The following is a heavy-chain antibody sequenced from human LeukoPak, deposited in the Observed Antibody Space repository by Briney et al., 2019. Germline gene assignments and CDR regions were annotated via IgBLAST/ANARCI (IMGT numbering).Heavy chain of an antibody. D-gene: IGHD3-22*01. CDR1: GFTFSSYA. CDR2: ISYDGSNK. J-gene: IGHJ4*02. CDR3: ARGGYYDSSGYQQIDY. Sequence: GGSLRLSCAASGFTFSSYAMHWVRQAPGKGLEWVAVISYDGSNKYYADSVKGRFTISRDNSKNTLYLQMNSLRAEDTAVYYCARGGYYDSSGYQQIDYWGQGTPVTVSS. V-gene: IGHV3-30-3*01.